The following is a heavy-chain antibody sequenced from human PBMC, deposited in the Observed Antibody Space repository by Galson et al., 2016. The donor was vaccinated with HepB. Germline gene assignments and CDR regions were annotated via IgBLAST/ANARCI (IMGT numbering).Heavy chain of an antibody. CDR1: GYSISRGYF. Sequence: SETLSLTCAVSGYSISRGYFWGWIRQPPGKGLEWIGSIYQSGNTYYNPSLKSRVTISVDTSKNQFSLKLSSVTAADTAVYYCAKTVYGYRDAFDIWGQGTMVTVSS. J-gene: IGHJ3*02. CDR3: AKTVYGYRDAFDI. CDR2: IYQSGNT. V-gene: IGHV4-38-2*01. D-gene: IGHD5-18*01.